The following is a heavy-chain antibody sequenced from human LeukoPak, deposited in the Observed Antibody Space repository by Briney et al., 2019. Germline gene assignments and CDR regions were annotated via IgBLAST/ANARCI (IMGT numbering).Heavy chain of an antibody. J-gene: IGHJ6*02. D-gene: IGHD2-15*01. V-gene: IGHV1-2*02. Sequence: ASVTVSYKASGYTFTGYYLHWVRQAPGQGLEWMGWINPNSGGTKYAQKFQGRVTMTRDASISTAYMELRRLTADDTAVYYCARGSGPYYCVMDVWGQGTPVTVSS. CDR2: INPNSGGT. CDR1: GYTFTGYY. CDR3: ARGSGPYYCVMDV.